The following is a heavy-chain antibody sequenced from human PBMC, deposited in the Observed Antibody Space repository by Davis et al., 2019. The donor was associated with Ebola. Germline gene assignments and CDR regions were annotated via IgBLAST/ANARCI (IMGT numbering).Heavy chain of an antibody. CDR3: ARRVVATYHFDY. J-gene: IGHJ4*02. D-gene: IGHD5-12*01. CDR2: IYYSGST. V-gene: IGHV4-31*03. CDR1: GGSISSGVNY. Sequence: MPSETLSLTCTVSGGSISSGVNYWSWVRQHPGKGLEWIGYIYYSGSTYYNPSLKSRVSISVDTSKNQFSLKVRSVTAADTAVYYCARRVVATYHFDYWGQGTLVTVSS.